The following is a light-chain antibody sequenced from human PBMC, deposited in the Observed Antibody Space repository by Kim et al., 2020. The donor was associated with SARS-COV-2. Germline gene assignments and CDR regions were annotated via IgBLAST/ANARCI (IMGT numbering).Light chain of an antibody. CDR2: YNN. J-gene: IGLJ3*02. Sequence: APGETATSTCAGDNIEAKSVQWCRQKPGQAPLMVIYYNNARPSGIPERVSGSNFGDTAALSISRVEVEDEADYYCQVWDALSDHWVFGGGTQLTV. CDR3: QVWDALSDHWV. V-gene: IGLV3-21*04. CDR1: NIEAKS.